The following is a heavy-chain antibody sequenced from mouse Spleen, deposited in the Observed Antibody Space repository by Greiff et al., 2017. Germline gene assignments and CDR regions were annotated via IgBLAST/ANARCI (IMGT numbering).Heavy chain of an antibody. Sequence: EVHLVESGGGLVKPGGSLKLSCAASGFTFSDYGMHWVRQAPEKGLEWVAYISSGSSTIYYADTVKGRFTISRDNAKNTLFLQMTSLRSEDTAMYYCANDGSYEGYYAMDYWGQGTSVTVSS. CDR1: GFTFSDYG. V-gene: IGHV5-17*01. CDR3: ANDGSYEGYYAMDY. J-gene: IGHJ4*01. CDR2: ISSGSSTI. D-gene: IGHD1-1*02.